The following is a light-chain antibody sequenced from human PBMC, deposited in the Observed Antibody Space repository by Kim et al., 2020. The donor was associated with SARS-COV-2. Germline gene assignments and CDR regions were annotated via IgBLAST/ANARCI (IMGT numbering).Light chain of an antibody. J-gene: IGLJ2*01. CDR3: SSYTSSSTLGVV. V-gene: IGLV2-14*03. Sequence: ITIPCPGTSSDVGGYTYVSWYQQHPGKAPKLMIYDVSNRPSGVSNRFSGSKSGNTASLTISGLQAEDEADYYCSSYTSSSTLGVVFGGGTQLTVL. CDR2: DVS. CDR1: SSDVGGYTY.